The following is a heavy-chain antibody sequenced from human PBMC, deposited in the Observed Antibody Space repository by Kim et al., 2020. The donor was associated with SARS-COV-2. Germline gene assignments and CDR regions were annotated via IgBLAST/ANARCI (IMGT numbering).Heavy chain of an antibody. V-gene: IGHV3-13*04. CDR3: ARGGVGDVGFDY. CDR1: PFTLSTYD. J-gene: IGHJ4*02. CDR2: IGTAGDT. D-gene: IGHD2-21*01. Sequence: GGSLSPSCAASPFTLSTYDMHWVRQATGKGLEWVSAIGTAGDTYYPGSVKGRFTISRENAKNSLYLQMNSLRAGDTAVYYCARGGVGDVGFDYWGQGTL.